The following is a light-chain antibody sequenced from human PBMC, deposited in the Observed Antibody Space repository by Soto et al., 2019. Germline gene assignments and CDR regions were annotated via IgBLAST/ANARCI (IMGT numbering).Light chain of an antibody. V-gene: IGKV1-33*01. Sequence: DIQMTQSPSTLSASVGDRVTITCLASQTVERWLAWYQQKPGKAPKLLIYDASNLETGVPSRFSGSGSGTDFTFTISSLQPEDIATYYCQQYDNLPRTFGQGTKVDIK. CDR3: QQYDNLPRT. CDR1: QTVERW. J-gene: IGKJ1*01. CDR2: DAS.